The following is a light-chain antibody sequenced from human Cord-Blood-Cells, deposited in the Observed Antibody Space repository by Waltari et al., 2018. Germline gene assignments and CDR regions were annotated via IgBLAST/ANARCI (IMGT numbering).Light chain of an antibody. CDR2: GAS. CDR3: QQYGSSYT. J-gene: IGKJ2*01. Sequence: EIVLTQSPGTLSLSPGERATLSCRASQSVSSSYLAWYQQKPGQAPRLLIYGASSRATGIPDRCSGSGSGTDFPLTISRLEPEDFAVYYCQQYGSSYTFGQGTKLEIK. V-gene: IGKV3-20*01. CDR1: QSVSSSY.